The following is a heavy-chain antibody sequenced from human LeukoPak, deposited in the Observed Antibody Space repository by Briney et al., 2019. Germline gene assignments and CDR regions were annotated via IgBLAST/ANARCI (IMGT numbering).Heavy chain of an antibody. V-gene: IGHV6-1*01. CDR3: GRETDFGVVTN. CDR1: GDSVSSNGAS. D-gene: IGHD3-3*01. J-gene: IGHJ4*02. CDR2: TYYRSQQWHS. Sequence: SRTLSLTCAISGDSVSSNGASWDWPRHSPSRGLEWLGRTYYRSQQWHSDYAPSVKGRITLNPDTSKNQFSLQLNSMTPEDTALYYCGRETDFGVVTNWGQGTLVTVSS.